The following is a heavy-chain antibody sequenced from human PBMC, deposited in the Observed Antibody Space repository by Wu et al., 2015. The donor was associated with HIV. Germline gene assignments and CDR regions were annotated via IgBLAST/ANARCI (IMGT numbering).Heavy chain of an antibody. V-gene: IGHV1-69*13. J-gene: IGHJ3*02. D-gene: IGHD2-21*02. CDR3: ARRAGYCGGDCYYAFDI. Sequence: QVQLVQSGAEVKKPGSSVKVSCKASGGTFSSYAISWVRQAPGQGLEWMGRIIPIFGTANYAQKFQGRVTITADESTSTAYMELSSLRSEDTAVYYCARRAGYCGGDCYYAFDIWGQGTMVTVSS. CDR1: GGTFSSYA. CDR2: IIPIFGTA.